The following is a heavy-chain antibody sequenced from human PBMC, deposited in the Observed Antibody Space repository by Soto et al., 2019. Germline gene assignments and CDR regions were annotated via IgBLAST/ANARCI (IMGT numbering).Heavy chain of an antibody. CDR1: GFTFSSYG. V-gene: IGHV3-33*01. D-gene: IGHD6-13*01. CDR2: IWYDGSNK. Sequence: QVQLVESGGGVVQPGRSLRLSCAASGFTFSSYGMHWVRQAPGKGLEWVAVIWYDGSNKYYADSVKGRFTISRDNSKNTLYLQMNSLRAEDTAVYYCARDLEEQQLVHGFPNYYYGMDVWGQGTTVTVSS. J-gene: IGHJ6*02. CDR3: ARDLEEQQLVHGFPNYYYGMDV.